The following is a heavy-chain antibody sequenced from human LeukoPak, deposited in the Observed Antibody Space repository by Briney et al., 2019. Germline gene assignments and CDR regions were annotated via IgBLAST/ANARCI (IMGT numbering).Heavy chain of an antibody. V-gene: IGHV3-74*01. J-gene: IGHJ4*02. Sequence: AGGSLRLSCAASGFGFSRYWMHWVRQAPGTGLKWVSRIYRDGSTTDYADSVKGRFTISRDNSKTTLYLQMNSLRAEDTAVYYCAKGSGYFSDYWGQGTLLTVSS. CDR1: GFGFSRYW. CDR3: AKGSGYFSDY. CDR2: IYRDGSTT. D-gene: IGHD1-14*01.